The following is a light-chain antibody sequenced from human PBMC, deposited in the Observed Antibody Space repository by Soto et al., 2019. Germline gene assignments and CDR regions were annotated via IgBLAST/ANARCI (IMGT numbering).Light chain of an antibody. J-gene: IGLJ3*02. CDR1: SSDVGSYNF. CDR2: EGS. V-gene: IGLV2-23*01. Sequence: QSALTQPASVSGSPGQSLTISCTGTSSDVGSYNFVSWYQQHPGKAPKLMIYEGSERPSGVSNRFSGSKSGNTASLTISGLQAEDEADYYCCSYAGSSTWVFGGGTKVTVL. CDR3: CSYAGSSTWV.